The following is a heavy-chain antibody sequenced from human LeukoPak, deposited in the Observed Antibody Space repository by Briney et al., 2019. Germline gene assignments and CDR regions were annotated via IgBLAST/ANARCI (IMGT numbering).Heavy chain of an antibody. D-gene: IGHD2-2*01. CDR2: STHSGST. CDR1: GGSFSGHY. Sequence: SGTLSLTCAVYGGSFSGHYWTWIRQPPGKGLEWIGESTHSGSTNYNPSLKSRVTISVDTSKSQFSLKLSSVTAADTAVYHCARGRTGAAALDFWGPGMLVTVSS. V-gene: IGHV4-34*01. CDR3: ARGRTGAAALDF. J-gene: IGHJ4*02.